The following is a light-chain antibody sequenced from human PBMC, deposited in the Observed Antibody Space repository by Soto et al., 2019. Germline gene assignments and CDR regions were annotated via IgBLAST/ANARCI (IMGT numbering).Light chain of an antibody. V-gene: IGKV1-5*03. CDR3: QQYNTYPLT. Sequence: DIQMTQSPSTLSASVGDRVTITCRASQSISTWLAWYQQKPGKAPKLQIYKASSLESGVTSRFSGSGSGTEFTLTISSLQPDDFATSYCQQYNTYPLTGGGGTTVEI. J-gene: IGKJ4*01. CDR1: QSISTW. CDR2: KAS.